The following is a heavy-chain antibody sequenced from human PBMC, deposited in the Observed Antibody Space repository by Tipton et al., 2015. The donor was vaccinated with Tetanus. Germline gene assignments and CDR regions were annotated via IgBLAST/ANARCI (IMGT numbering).Heavy chain of an antibody. Sequence: TLSLTCTVSGGSISSYYWSWIRQPAGKGLEWIGRIYTSGSTNYNPSLKSRVTMSVDTSKNRFSLKLSSVTAADTAVYYCARGLAWPGRAPWGYWGQGTLVTVSS. D-gene: IGHD3-16*01. CDR2: IYTSGST. J-gene: IGHJ4*02. V-gene: IGHV4-4*07. CDR3: ARGLAWPGRAPWGY. CDR1: GGSISSYY.